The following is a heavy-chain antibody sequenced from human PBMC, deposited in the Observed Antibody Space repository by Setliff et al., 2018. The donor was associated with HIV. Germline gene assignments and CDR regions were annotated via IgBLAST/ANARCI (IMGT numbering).Heavy chain of an antibody. D-gene: IGHD5-12*01. V-gene: IGHV4-34*01. Sequence: LSLTCAVSGGSFSEYYWSWIRQSPGKGLEWIGEINHSGSTHYNPPLKSRATISVDTSKNQFSLRLNSVTAADTAVYYCARGATLLPGYSDRWEYFYMDVWGKGTTVTVSS. J-gene: IGHJ6*03. CDR3: ARGATLLPGYSDRWEYFYMDV. CDR2: INHSGST. CDR1: GGSFSEYY.